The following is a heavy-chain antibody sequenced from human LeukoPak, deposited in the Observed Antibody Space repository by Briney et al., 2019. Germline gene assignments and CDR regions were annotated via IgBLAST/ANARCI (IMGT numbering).Heavy chain of an antibody. J-gene: IGHJ4*02. V-gene: IGHV4-39*01. CDR3: ARLRVGATLYYFDY. Sequence: SQTLSLTCTVSGGSISSSSYYWGWIRQPPGKGLEWIGSIYYSGSTYYNPSLKSRVTISVDTSKNQFSLKLSSVTAADTAVYYCARLRVGATLYYFDYWGQGTLVTVSS. CDR2: IYYSGST. CDR1: GGSISSSSYY. D-gene: IGHD1-26*01.